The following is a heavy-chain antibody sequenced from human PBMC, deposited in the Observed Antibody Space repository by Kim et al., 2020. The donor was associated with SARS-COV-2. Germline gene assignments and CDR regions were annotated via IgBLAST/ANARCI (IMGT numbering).Heavy chain of an antibody. Sequence: GGSLRLSCAASGFTFSSYAMSWVRQAPGKGLEWVSAISGSGGSTYYADSVKGRFTISRDNSKNTLYLQMNSLRAEDTAVYYCAKVQAWIQLWSPLDYWGQGTLVTVSS. J-gene: IGHJ4*02. CDR3: AKVQAWIQLWSPLDY. CDR1: GFTFSSYA. V-gene: IGHV3-23*01. CDR2: ISGSGGST. D-gene: IGHD5-18*01.